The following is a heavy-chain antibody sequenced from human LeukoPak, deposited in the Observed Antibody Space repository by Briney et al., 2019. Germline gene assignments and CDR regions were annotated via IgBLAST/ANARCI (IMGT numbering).Heavy chain of an antibody. CDR1: GGTFSRYG. Sequence: SGKVSCQACGGTFSRYGISWVRQDPGQGLEWIGGVIPIFGTANYAQKFQGRVMITTDESTSTAYMELSSLRSEDTAVYYCARGVMSLAYYYYYVDVWGKGT. J-gene: IGHJ6*03. CDR3: ARGVMSLAYYYYYVDV. CDR2: VIPIFGTA. D-gene: IGHD2-8*01. V-gene: IGHV1-69*05.